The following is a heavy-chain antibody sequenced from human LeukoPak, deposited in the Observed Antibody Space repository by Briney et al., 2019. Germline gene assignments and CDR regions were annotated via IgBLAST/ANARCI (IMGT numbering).Heavy chain of an antibody. CDR3: ARGAIRRDGYNYNY. CDR2: INHSGST. Sequence: NTSETLSLTCTVYGGSFSGYYWSWIRQPPGKGLEWIGEINHSGSTNYNPSLKSRVTISVDTSKNQFSLKLSSVTAADTAVYYCARGAIRRDGYNYNYWGQGTLVTVSS. J-gene: IGHJ4*02. V-gene: IGHV4-34*01. CDR1: GGSFSGYY. D-gene: IGHD5-24*01.